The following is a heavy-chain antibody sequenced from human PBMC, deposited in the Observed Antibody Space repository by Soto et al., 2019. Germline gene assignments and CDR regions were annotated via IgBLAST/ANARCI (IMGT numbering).Heavy chain of an antibody. V-gene: IGHV3-23*01. Sequence: GGSLRLSCAASGFTFSNYAMSWVRQAPGKGLEWVSGVSGSGYSTDYADSVKGRFTISRDNSRNTLYLQMNSLRAEDTAVYYCAKGREAALQNFDYWGQGTLVTVSS. CDR2: VSGSGYST. D-gene: IGHD6-25*01. CDR1: GFTFSNYA. J-gene: IGHJ4*02. CDR3: AKGREAALQNFDY.